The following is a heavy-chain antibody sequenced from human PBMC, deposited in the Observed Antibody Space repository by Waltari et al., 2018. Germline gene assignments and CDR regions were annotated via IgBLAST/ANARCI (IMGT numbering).Heavy chain of an antibody. Sequence: QVQLVQSGAEVKKPGASVKVSCKAAGYTFTSYAMHWVRQAPGQRLEWMGWINAGNGNTKYSQKFQGRVTITRDTSASTAYMELSSLRSEDTAVYYCARDVYSSYWFDPWGQGTLVTVSS. CDR1: GYTFTSYA. V-gene: IGHV1-3*01. D-gene: IGHD6-19*01. J-gene: IGHJ5*02. CDR2: INAGNGNT. CDR3: ARDVYSSYWFDP.